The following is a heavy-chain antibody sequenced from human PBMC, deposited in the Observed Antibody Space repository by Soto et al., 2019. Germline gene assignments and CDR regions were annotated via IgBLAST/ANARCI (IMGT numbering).Heavy chain of an antibody. CDR2: ISVRSDST. CDR1: GFTFSNYA. V-gene: IGHV3-23*01. D-gene: IGHD6-19*01. Sequence: EVQLLESGGGLVQPGGSLRLSCAASGFTFSNYAMNWVRQAPGKGLEWVSVISVRSDSTNYADSVKGRFTISRDNSKNTLYLQKNRLRVDDTAVYYCAKEGSGWYSRGSFDFWGQGTMVTVSS. CDR3: AKEGSGWYSRGSFDF. J-gene: IGHJ3*01.